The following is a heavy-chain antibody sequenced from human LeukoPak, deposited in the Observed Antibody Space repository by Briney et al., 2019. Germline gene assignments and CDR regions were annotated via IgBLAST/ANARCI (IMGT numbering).Heavy chain of an antibody. Sequence: XXXGWINPNSGGTNYAQKFQGRVTMTRDTSISTAYMELSRLRSDDTAVYYCAREIVGATGDYWGQGTLVTVSS. D-gene: IGHD1-26*01. V-gene: IGHV1-2*02. CDR2: INPNSGGT. CDR3: AREIVGATGDY. J-gene: IGHJ4*02.